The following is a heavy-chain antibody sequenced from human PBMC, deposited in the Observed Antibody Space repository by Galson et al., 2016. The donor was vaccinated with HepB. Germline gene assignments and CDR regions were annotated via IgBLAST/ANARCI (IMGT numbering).Heavy chain of an antibody. J-gene: IGHJ4*02. CDR3: AREYRGGWFDY. Sequence: SVKVSCKASDYTFSGYGISWVRQAPGQGLEWMGWISGYSGNTNYAQKLQGRVTMTTDTSTSTVYMELNSLRSEDTAVYYCAREYRGGWFDYWGQGTLVTVSS. D-gene: IGHD1-26*01. CDR2: ISGYSGNT. V-gene: IGHV1-18*04. CDR1: DYTFSGYG.